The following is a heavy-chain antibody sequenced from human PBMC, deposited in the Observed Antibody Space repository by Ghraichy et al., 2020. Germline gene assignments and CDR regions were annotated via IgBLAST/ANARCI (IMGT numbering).Heavy chain of an antibody. Sequence: SETLSLTCAVYGGSFSGYYWSWIRQPPGKGLEWIGEINHSGSTNYNPSLKSRVTISVDTSKNQFSLKLSSVTAADTAVYYCARRGRPHLIMVYARGPGSFDYWGQGTLVTVSS. CDR3: ARRGRPHLIMVYARGPGSFDY. CDR1: GGSFSGYY. D-gene: IGHD2-8*01. J-gene: IGHJ4*02. CDR2: INHSGST. V-gene: IGHV4-34*01.